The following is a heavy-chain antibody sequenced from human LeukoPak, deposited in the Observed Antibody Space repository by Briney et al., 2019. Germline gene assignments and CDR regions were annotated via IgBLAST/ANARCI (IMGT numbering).Heavy chain of an antibody. V-gene: IGHV1-69*05. Sequence: SVKVSCKASGGTSNGYAISWVRQAPGQGLEWMGGIMPLFGTANYAQEFQGRVTFTTDESASTAYMEVSSLRSEDTAVYYCASGSLGDGYGVGDYYQYMDVWGKGTTVTVSS. CDR3: ASGSLGDGYGVGDYYQYMDV. CDR2: IMPLFGTA. CDR1: GGTSNGYA. J-gene: IGHJ6*03. D-gene: IGHD5-24*01.